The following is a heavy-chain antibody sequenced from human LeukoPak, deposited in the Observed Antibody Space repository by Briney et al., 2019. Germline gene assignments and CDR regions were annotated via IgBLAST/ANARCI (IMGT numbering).Heavy chain of an antibody. V-gene: IGHV1-8*01. J-gene: IGHJ4*02. CDR3: ASGFIWFGELFKDY. CDR2: MNPNSGNT. Sequence: AASVKVSCKASGYTFTSYDINWVRQATGQGLEWMGWMNPNSGNTGYAQKFQGRVTMTRNTSISTAYMELSSLRSEDTAVYYCASGFIWFGELFKDYWGQGTLVTVSS. CDR1: GYTFTSYD. D-gene: IGHD3-10*01.